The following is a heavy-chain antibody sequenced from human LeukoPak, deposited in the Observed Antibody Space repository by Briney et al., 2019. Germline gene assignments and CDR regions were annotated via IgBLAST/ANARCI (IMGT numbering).Heavy chain of an antibody. V-gene: IGHV1-46*01. CDR3: VRGTHDYGDYGMDV. CDR2: INPSGGST. D-gene: IGHD4-17*01. CDR1: GYTFIAYY. Sequence: ASVKVSCTASGYTFIAYYMHWVRQAPGQGLEWMGIINPSGGSTSYAQKFQGRVTMTRDTSTSTVYMELSSLRSEDTAVYYCVRGTHDYGDYGMDVWGQGTTVTVSS. J-gene: IGHJ6*02.